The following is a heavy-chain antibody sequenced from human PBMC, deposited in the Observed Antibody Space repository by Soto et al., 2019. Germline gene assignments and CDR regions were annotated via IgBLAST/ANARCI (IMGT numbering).Heavy chain of an antibody. D-gene: IGHD1-1*01. CDR3: ARLQRSGTFDY. CDR2: IYNNGDT. V-gene: IGHV4-39*01. Sequence: SETLSLTCTVSGGSISTSVHYWAWIRQHPGKGLEWMGTIYNNGDTYYNSSLKGQITMFVDTSKNVFSLRLTSVTALDTAVYYCARLQRSGTFDYWGLGTLVTVSS. J-gene: IGHJ4*02. CDR1: GGSISTSVHY.